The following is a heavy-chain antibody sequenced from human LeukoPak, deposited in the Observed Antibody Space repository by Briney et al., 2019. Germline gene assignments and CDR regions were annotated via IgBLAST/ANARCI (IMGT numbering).Heavy chain of an antibody. J-gene: IGHJ4*02. CDR3: AKEVDYCGGDCYSGFDY. D-gene: IGHD2-21*01. CDR1: GFTFSSYA. CDR2: ISGSGGST. V-gene: IGHV3-23*01. Sequence: GGSLRLSCAASGFTFSSYAMSWARQAPGKGLEWVSAISGSGGSTYYADSVKGRFTISRDNSKNTLYLQMNSLRAEDTAVYYCAKEVDYCGGDCYSGFDYWGQGTLVTVSS.